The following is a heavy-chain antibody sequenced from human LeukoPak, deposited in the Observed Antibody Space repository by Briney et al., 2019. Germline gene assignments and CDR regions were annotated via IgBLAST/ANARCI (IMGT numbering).Heavy chain of an antibody. Sequence: PSQTLSLTCTVSGGSISSGGYYWSWIRQPPGKGLEWIGYIYHSGSTYYNPSLKSRVTISVDRSKNQFSLKLSSVTAADAAVYYCAREVYCSSTSCSESWGQGTLVTVSS. CDR2: IYHSGST. V-gene: IGHV4-30-2*01. D-gene: IGHD2-2*01. CDR3: AREVYCSSTSCSES. CDR1: GGSISSGGYY. J-gene: IGHJ4*02.